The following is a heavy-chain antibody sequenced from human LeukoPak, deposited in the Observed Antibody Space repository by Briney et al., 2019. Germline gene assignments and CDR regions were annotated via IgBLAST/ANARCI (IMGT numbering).Heavy chain of an antibody. CDR3: ARQGSGRAFDI. CDR1: GDSVSSASYY. V-gene: IGHV4-61*01. J-gene: IGHJ3*02. CDR2: IYYSGST. Sequence: SETLSLTCTVSGDSVSSASYYWSWIRQPPGQGLEWIGYIYYSGSTKYNPSLKSRVTISVETSKNQFSLKLSSVTAADTAVYFCARQGSGRAFDIWGQGTMVTVSS.